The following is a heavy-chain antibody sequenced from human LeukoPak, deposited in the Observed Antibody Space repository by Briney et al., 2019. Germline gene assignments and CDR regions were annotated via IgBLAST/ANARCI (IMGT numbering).Heavy chain of an antibody. CDR1: GYTFTSYG. V-gene: IGHV1-18*01. CDR2: ISAYNGNT. Sequence: ASVKVSCKASGYTFTSYGISWVRQAPGQGLEWMGWISAYNGNTNYAQKLQGRVTMTTDTSTSTACMELRSLRSDDTAVYYCARERDSSSWFFDYWGQGTLVTVSS. J-gene: IGHJ4*02. D-gene: IGHD6-13*01. CDR3: ARERDSSSWFFDY.